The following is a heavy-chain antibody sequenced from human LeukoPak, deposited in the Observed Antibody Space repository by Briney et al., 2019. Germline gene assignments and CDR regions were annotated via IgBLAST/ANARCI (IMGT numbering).Heavy chain of an antibody. Sequence: GGSLRLSCAASGFTFSSYSMNWVRQAPGKGLEWVSYISSSSSTIYYADSVKGRFTISRDNAKNSLYLQMNSLRAEDTAVYYRARPLWFGEFPAAFDIWGQGTMVTVSS. CDR3: ARPLWFGEFPAAFDI. CDR2: ISSSSSTI. V-gene: IGHV3-48*01. D-gene: IGHD3-10*01. J-gene: IGHJ3*02. CDR1: GFTFSSYS.